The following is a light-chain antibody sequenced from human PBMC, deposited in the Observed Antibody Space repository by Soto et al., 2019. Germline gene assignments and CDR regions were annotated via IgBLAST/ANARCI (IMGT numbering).Light chain of an antibody. V-gene: IGKV1-5*03. CDR2: KAS. Sequence: DLQMTQSPSTLSASVGDRVTITCRASHSISSWLAWYQQKPGKAPKLLIYKASSLESGVPSRFSGSGSGTEFTLTISSLQPDDFAPYYCQQYNSYPWTFGQGTKVEIK. CDR3: QQYNSYPWT. J-gene: IGKJ1*01. CDR1: HSISSW.